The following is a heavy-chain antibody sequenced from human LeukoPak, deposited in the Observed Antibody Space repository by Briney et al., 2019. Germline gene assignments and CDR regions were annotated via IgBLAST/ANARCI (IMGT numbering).Heavy chain of an antibody. CDR3: ARIVGGTYVDY. CDR2: IYPGDSDT. Sequence: GESLKISCKGFGYTFSNYWIGWVRRMPGKGLEWMGIIYPGDSDTRYSPSFQGQVTISVDNSISTAYLQWSSLKASDTAIFYCARIVGGTYVDYWGQGTLVTVSS. CDR1: GYTFSNYW. V-gene: IGHV5-51*01. D-gene: IGHD1-26*01. J-gene: IGHJ4*02.